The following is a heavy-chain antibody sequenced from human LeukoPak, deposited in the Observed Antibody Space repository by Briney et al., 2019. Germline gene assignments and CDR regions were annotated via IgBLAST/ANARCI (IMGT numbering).Heavy chain of an antibody. V-gene: IGHV4-59*08. CDR3: AKHQALYYFDY. CDR2: IFCRGSS. CDR1: GGSFTSYY. Sequence: SETLSLTCTVSGGSFTSYYWSWLRQSTGKGLEWVGYIFCRGSSNYNPSLESRVTISVDTSKNQFSLILSSVTAADAALYYCAKHQALYYFDYWGQGSRVTVSA. J-gene: IGHJ4*02.